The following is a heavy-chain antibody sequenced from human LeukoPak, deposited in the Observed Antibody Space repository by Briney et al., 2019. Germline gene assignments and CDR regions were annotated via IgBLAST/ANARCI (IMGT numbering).Heavy chain of an antibody. Sequence: ASETLSLTCAVYGGSFSGYYWSWIRQPPGKGLEWIGEMNHSGSTNYNPSLKSRVTISVDTSKNQFSLKLSSVTAADTAVYYCARVAFYYDSGSYFDYWGQGALVSVSS. CDR2: MNHSGST. CDR1: GGSFSGYY. V-gene: IGHV4-34*01. J-gene: IGHJ4*02. CDR3: ARVAFYYDSGSYFDY. D-gene: IGHD3-10*01.